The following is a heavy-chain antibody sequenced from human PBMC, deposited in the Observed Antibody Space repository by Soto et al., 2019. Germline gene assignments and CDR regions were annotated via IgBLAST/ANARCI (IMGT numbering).Heavy chain of an antibody. Sequence: QVPLVQSGAEVKKPGASVKVSCKASGYTFTSYGITWVRQAPGQALEWIGWISAYNGNTNYAQKLQGKVTMTTYTATSAAYMELRLLSTDDTAVYFCARAAPLVALSEYWGQGGLVTV. D-gene: IGHD2-21*01. CDR2: ISAYNGNT. CDR1: GYTFTSYG. V-gene: IGHV1-18*01. CDR3: ARAAPLVALSEY. J-gene: IGHJ4*02.